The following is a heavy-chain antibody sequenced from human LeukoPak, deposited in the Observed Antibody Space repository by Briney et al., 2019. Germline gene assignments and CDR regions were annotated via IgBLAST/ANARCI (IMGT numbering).Heavy chain of an antibody. CDR3: ARVRSYTSSYYDD. D-gene: IGHD6-13*01. Sequence: GASVKVSCKASGSTFTGYYMHWVRLGPGQGLEWMGWINPNSGATNYAQRFQGRVTMTMDTSSSTAYMDLSRLTSDDTAVYYCARVRSYTSSYYDDWGQGTLLTVPS. CDR2: INPNSGAT. V-gene: IGHV1-2*02. CDR1: GSTFTGYY. J-gene: IGHJ4*02.